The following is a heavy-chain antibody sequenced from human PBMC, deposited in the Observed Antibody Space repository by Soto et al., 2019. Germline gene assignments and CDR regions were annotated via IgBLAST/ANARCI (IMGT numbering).Heavy chain of an antibody. D-gene: IGHD4-17*01. J-gene: IGHJ4*02. Sequence: PGGSLRLSCAASGFSFSTYGMHWVRQAPGKGLEWVAVILYDGSNEYYGDSVKGRFTISRDNAKNSLYLQMNSLRAEDTALYYCAKDIAPTDYGVIDYWGQGTLVTVSS. CDR1: GFSFSTYG. V-gene: IGHV3-30*18. CDR2: ILYDGSNE. CDR3: AKDIAPTDYGVIDY.